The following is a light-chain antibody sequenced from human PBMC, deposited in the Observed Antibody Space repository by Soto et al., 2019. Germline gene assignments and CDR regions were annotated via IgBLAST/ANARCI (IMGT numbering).Light chain of an antibody. Sequence: ENVLTQSPGTLSLSPGERATLSCRASQSVSSYLAWYQQKPGQAPRLLIYDASNRATGIPARFSGSGSGTDFTLTISSLQSEDFAIYYCQQYHIWLTFGGGTKVDIK. CDR3: QQYHIWLT. J-gene: IGKJ4*01. CDR2: DAS. V-gene: IGKV3D-15*01. CDR1: QSVSSY.